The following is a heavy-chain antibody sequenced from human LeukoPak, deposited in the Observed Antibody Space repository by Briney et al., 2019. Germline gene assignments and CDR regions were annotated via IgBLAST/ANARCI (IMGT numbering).Heavy chain of an antibody. CDR1: GFTFSSYA. CDR2: ISGSGGST. D-gene: IGHD2-21*01. Sequence: GSLRLSCAASGFTFSSYAMSWVRQAPGKGLEWVSAISGSGGSTYYADSVKGRFTISRDNSKNTLYLQMNSLRAEDTAVYYCAKVPGIGQGGLYFDYWGQGTLVTVSS. V-gene: IGHV3-23*01. J-gene: IGHJ4*02. CDR3: AKVPGIGQGGLYFDY.